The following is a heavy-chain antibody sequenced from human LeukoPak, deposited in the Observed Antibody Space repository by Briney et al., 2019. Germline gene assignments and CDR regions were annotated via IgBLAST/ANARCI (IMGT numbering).Heavy chain of an antibody. D-gene: IGHD3-10*01. J-gene: IGHJ6*02. CDR3: ARDSLWFGERGGMDV. CDR1: GFTFSSYS. CDR2: ISSSSSYI. V-gene: IGHV3-21*01. Sequence: GVSLRLSCAASGFTFSSYSMNWVRQAPGKGLEWVSSISSSSSYIYYADSVKGRFTISRDNAKNSLYLQMNSLRAEDTAVYYCARDSLWFGERGGMDVWGQGTTVTVSS.